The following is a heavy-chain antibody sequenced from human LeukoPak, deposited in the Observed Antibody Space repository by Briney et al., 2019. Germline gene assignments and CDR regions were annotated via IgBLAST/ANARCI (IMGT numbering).Heavy chain of an antibody. D-gene: IGHD3-10*01. J-gene: IGHJ4*02. Sequence: PGVSLTLSCAASGSTFSSYGMHWVRQAPGKGLEWVAVIWFDGSNKYYADSVKGRFTISRDNSKNTLYLQMNSLRAEDTAVYYCARAVGPYDYWGQGTLVTVSS. V-gene: IGHV3-33*01. CDR1: GSTFSSYG. CDR2: IWFDGSNK. CDR3: ARAVGPYDY.